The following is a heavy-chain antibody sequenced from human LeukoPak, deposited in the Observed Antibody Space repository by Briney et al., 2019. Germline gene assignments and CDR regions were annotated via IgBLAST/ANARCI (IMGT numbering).Heavy chain of an antibody. V-gene: IGHV3-11*01. Sequence: PGGSLRLSCAVSGFTCSDYYMSWIRQAPGKGLEWVSYISSSGSTIYYADSVKGRFTISRDNAKNSLYLQMNSLRAEDTAVYYCARVSYYGSGSYLYYFDYWGQGTLVTVSS. CDR2: ISSSGSTI. D-gene: IGHD3-10*01. J-gene: IGHJ4*02. CDR1: GFTCSDYY. CDR3: ARVSYYGSGSYLYYFDY.